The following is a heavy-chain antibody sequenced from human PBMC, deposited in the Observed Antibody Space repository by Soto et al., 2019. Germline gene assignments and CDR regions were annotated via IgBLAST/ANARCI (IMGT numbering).Heavy chain of an antibody. J-gene: IGHJ6*02. CDR3: TKASSDRNHMEV. V-gene: IGHV3-23*01. CDR1: GFTFGKFV. CDR2: ITETGADT. Sequence: PGGSLRLSCAASGFTFGKFVMRWVRQTPWKGLEWASTITETGADTYYTDSVKGRFTISRDNSKNTLYLQMTTLRAEDTALYYCTKASSDRNHMEVWGPGTTVTVSS.